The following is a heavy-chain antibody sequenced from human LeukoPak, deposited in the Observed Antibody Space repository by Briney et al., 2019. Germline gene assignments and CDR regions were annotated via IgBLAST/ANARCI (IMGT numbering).Heavy chain of an antibody. Sequence: ASVKVSCKASGGTFSSYAISWVRQAPGQGLEWMGGIIPIFGTANYAQKFQGRVTITADESTSTDYMELSSLRSEDTAVYYCARVQYCSSTSCYWYFQHWGQGTLVTVSS. CDR3: ARVQYCSSTSCYWYFQH. CDR2: IIPIFGTA. V-gene: IGHV1-69*01. D-gene: IGHD2-2*01. J-gene: IGHJ1*01. CDR1: GGTFSSYA.